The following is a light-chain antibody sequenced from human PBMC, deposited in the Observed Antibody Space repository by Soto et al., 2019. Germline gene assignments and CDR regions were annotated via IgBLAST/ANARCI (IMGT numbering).Light chain of an antibody. J-gene: IGLJ1*01. V-gene: IGLV2-11*01. CDR1: SSDIGGYNY. Sequence: QSVLTQPRSVSGSPGQSVAISCTGTSSDIGGYNYVSWYQQHPGKAPKVMIYDVDKRPSGVPDRFSGSKSGNTASLTISELEAEDEDDYYCCSDAGRLEVFGTGTKLTVL. CDR3: CSDAGRLEV. CDR2: DVD.